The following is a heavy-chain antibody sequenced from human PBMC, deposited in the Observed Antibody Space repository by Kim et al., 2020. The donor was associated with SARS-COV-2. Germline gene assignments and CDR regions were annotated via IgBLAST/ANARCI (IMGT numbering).Heavy chain of an antibody. D-gene: IGHD6-19*01. J-gene: IGHJ3*02. V-gene: IGHV4-59*08. CDR3: ASEIAVAAAFDI. CDR2: IYYSGST. CDR1: GGSISSYY. Sequence: SETLSLTCTVSGGSISSYYWSWIRQPPGKGLEWIGYIYYSGSTNYNPSLKSRVTISVDTSKNQFSLKLSSVTAADTAVYYCASEIAVAAAFDIWGHGTMVTVSS.